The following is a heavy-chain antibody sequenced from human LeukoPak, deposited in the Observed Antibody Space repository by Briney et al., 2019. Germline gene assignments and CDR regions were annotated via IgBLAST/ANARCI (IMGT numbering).Heavy chain of an antibody. CDR3: AKIGDDFGDYFDY. CDR1: GFTFDDYA. J-gene: IGHJ4*02. D-gene: IGHD4-17*01. CDR2: ISWNSGSI. V-gene: IGHV3-9*01. Sequence: LPGGSLRLSCAASGFTFDDYAMHWVRQAPGKGLEWVSGISWNSGSIGYADSVKGRFTISRDNAKNSLYLQMNSLRAEDTALYYCAKIGDDFGDYFDYWGQGTLVTVSS.